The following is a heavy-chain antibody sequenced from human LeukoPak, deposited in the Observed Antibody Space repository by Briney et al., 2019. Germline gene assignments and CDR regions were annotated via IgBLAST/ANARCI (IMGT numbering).Heavy chain of an antibody. D-gene: IGHD3-10*01. CDR3: ASETGYYYGSGSYTNAFDI. J-gene: IGHJ3*02. V-gene: IGHV4-59*01. Sequence: SETLSLTCTVSGGSISSYYWSWIRQPPGKGLEWIGYIYYSGSTNYNPSLKSRVTISVDTSKNQFSLKLSSVTAADTAVYYCASETGYYYGSGSYTNAFDIWGQGTMVTVSS. CDR1: GGSISSYY. CDR2: IYYSGST.